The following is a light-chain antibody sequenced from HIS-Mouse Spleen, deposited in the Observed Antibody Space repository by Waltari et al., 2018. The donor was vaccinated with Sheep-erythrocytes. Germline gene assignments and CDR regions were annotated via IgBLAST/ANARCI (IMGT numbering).Light chain of an antibody. CDR2: RNN. CDR1: SSDVGSYNL. CDR3: AAWDDSLSGNWV. Sequence: QSALTQPASVSGSPGQSITISCTGTSSDVGSYNLVSWYQQHPGTAPKLLIYRNNQRPSGVPDRFSGSKSGTSASLAISGLRSEDEADYYCAAWDDSLSGNWVFGGGTKLTVL. J-gene: IGLJ3*02. V-gene: IGLV1-47*01.